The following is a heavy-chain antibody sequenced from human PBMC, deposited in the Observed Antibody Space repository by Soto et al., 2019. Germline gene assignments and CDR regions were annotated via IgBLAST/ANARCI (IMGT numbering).Heavy chain of an antibody. V-gene: IGHV3-23*01. Sequence: ESGGGLVQPGGSLRLSCAASGFTFSSYVMNWVRQAPGRGLEWVSSIASSGGSTYFADSVKARFTISRNNSKNTLSLQMNSLRADDTAVYYCARGDFSLEHWGQGTPVTVSS. CDR1: GFTFSSYV. D-gene: IGHD2-21*02. CDR2: IASSGGST. J-gene: IGHJ4*02. CDR3: ARGDFSLEH.